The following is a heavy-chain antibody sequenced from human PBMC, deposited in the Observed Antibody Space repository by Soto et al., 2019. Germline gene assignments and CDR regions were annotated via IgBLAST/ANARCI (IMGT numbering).Heavy chain of an antibody. CDR2: IKPNSGGT. D-gene: IGHD2-2*01. CDR1: GYTFTGYY. J-gene: IGHJ4*02. V-gene: IGHV1-2*04. Sequence: ASVKVSCKASGYTFTGYYMHWVRQAPGQGLEWMGWIKPNSGGTNYAQKFQGWVTMTRDTSISTAYIELSRLRSDDTAVYYCARESCSSTSCYVGAYDFWGQGTLVTVSS. CDR3: ARESCSSTSCYVGAYDF.